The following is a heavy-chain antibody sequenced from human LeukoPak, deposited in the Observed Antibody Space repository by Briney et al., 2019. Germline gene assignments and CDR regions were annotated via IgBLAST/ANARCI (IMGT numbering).Heavy chain of an antibody. D-gene: IGHD2-2*01. CDR2: ISSSSSYI. Sequence: PGGSLRLSCAASGFTFSSYSMNWVRQAPGKGLEWVSSISSSSSYIYYADSVKGRFTISRDNAKNSLYLQMNSLRAEDTAVYYCARGPDIVVVPAAKDAFDIWGQGTMVTVSS. V-gene: IGHV3-21*01. J-gene: IGHJ3*02. CDR1: GFTFSSYS. CDR3: ARGPDIVVVPAAKDAFDI.